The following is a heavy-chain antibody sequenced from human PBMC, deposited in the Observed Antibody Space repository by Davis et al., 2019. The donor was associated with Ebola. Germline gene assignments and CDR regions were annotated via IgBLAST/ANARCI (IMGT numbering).Heavy chain of an antibody. CDR1: GFTFSSYA. D-gene: IGHD2-8*01. J-gene: IGHJ4*02. V-gene: IGHV3-23*01. Sequence: PGGSLRLSCAASGFTFSSYAMSWVRQVPGKGLEWVSAISGSGGSTYYADSVKGRFSISRDNSKNTLYLQMDSLRAEDTAVFYCAEGGTNNFLGANWGQGTLVTVSS. CDR2: ISGSGGST. CDR3: AEGGTNNFLGAN.